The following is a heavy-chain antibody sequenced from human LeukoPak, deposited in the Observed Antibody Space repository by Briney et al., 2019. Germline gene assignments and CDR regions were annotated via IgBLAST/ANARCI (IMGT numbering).Heavy chain of an antibody. D-gene: IGHD2-2*01. CDR1: GFSLSTSGVG. V-gene: IGHV2-5*02. Sequence: SGPTLVNPTQTLTLTCTFSGFSLSTSGVGVGWIRQPPGKALEWLALIYWDDDKRYRPSLKSRLTITKDTSKNQVVLTMTNMDPVDTATYYCTHFGFKGYCSSTSCYAANAFDIWGQGTLVTVSS. CDR3: THFGFKGYCSSTSCYAANAFDI. J-gene: IGHJ3*02. CDR2: IYWDDDK.